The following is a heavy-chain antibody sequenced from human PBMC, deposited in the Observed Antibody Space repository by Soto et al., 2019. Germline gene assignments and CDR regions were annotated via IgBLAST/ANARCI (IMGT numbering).Heavy chain of an antibody. CDR2: IYTSGST. CDR3: ARTQYCSSTSCYTPYYYGMDV. Sequence: SETLSLTCTVSGGSISSYYWSWIRQPAGKGLEWIGRIYTSGSTNYNPSLKSRVTMSVDTSKNQFSLKLSSVTAADTAVYYCARTQYCSSTSCYTPYYYGMDVWGQGTTVTVSS. D-gene: IGHD2-2*02. V-gene: IGHV4-4*07. J-gene: IGHJ6*02. CDR1: GGSISSYY.